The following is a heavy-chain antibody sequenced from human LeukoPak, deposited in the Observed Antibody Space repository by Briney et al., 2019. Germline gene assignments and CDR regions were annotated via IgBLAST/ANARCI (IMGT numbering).Heavy chain of an antibody. CDR1: GFTVSSNY. D-gene: IGHD3-10*01. Sequence: TGGSLRLSCAASGFTVSSNYMSWVRQAPGKGLEWVSGISGSGGSTYYADSVRGRFTISRDNSKNTLYLQMNSLRAEDTAVYYCAKSEYYYGSGSPWVQFQHWGQGTLVTVSS. J-gene: IGHJ1*01. V-gene: IGHV3-23*01. CDR3: AKSEYYYGSGSPWVQFQH. CDR2: ISGSGGST.